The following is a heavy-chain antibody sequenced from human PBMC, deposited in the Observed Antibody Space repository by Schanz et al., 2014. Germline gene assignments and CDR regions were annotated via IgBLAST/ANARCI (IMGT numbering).Heavy chain of an antibody. D-gene: IGHD6-13*01. CDR2: ISAYNGNT. J-gene: IGHJ4*02. V-gene: IGHV1-18*01. CDR3: ARGGVDAAAGGNY. CDR1: GYTLSAYS. Sequence: QVQLVQSGTQVKKPGASVKVSCKASGYTLSAYSLHWVRQAPGQGLEWMGWISAYNGNTNYAQKLQGRVAMTTDTSTSTAYMELRSLRSDDTAVYYCARGGVDAAAGGNYWGQGTLVTVSS.